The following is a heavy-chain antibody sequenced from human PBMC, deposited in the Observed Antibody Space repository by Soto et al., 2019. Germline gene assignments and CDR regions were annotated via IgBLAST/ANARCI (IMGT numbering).Heavy chain of an antibody. J-gene: IGHJ3*02. V-gene: IGHV3-21*01. CDR1: GFTFSSYS. CDR2: ISSSSSYI. CDR3: AREGTVYSAFDI. D-gene: IGHD2-8*01. Sequence: EVQLVESGGSLVKPGGSMRLSCAASGFTFSSYSKNWVRQAPGKGLEWVSSISSSSSYIYYADSVKGRFTISRDNAKNSLYLQMNSLRAEDTAVYYCAREGTVYSAFDIWGQGTMVTVSS.